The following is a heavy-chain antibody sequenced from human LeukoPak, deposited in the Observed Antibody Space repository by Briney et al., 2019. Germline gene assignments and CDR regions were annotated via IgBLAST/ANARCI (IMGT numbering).Heavy chain of an antibody. D-gene: IGHD5-18*01. J-gene: IGHJ4*02. CDR1: GGSVSSGSYY. V-gene: IGHV4-61*01. CDR2: IYYSGST. CDR3: ARGFLRGHSYGGYIDY. Sequence: SETLSLTCTVSGGSVSSGSYYWSWIRQPPGKGLEWIGYIYYSGSTNYNPSLKSRVTISVDTSKNQFSLKLSSVTAADTAVYYCARGFLRGHSYGGYIDYWGQGTLVTVSS.